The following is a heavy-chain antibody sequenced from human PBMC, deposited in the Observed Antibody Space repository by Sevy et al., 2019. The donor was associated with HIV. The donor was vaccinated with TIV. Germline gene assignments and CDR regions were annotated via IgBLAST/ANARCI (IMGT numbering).Heavy chain of an antibody. D-gene: IGHD3-22*01. J-gene: IGHJ3*02. CDR2: IKSKTDGGTI. CDR1: GFTFSNAW. Sequence: GGSLRLSCAASGFTFSNAWMSWVRQAPGKGLEWVGRIKSKTDGGTIDYAAPVKGRFTISRDDSKNTLYLQMNSLKTEDTAVYYCTTDHTYYYDSSGSGGAFDIWGQGTMVTVSS. V-gene: IGHV3-15*01. CDR3: TTDHTYYYDSSGSGGAFDI.